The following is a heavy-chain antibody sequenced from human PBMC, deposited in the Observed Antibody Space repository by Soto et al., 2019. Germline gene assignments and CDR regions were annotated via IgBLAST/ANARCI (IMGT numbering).Heavy chain of an antibody. J-gene: IGHJ5*02. Sequence: ASVKVSCKASGYTFTSYDINWVRQATGQGLEWMGWMNPNSGNTGYAQKFQGRVTMTRNTSISTAYMELSSLRSEDTAVYYCARGTYYYGWASRKWFDPWGQGSLVTVSS. CDR3: ARGTYYYGWASRKWFDP. CDR1: GYTFTSYD. CDR2: MNPNSGNT. D-gene: IGHD3-10*01. V-gene: IGHV1-8*01.